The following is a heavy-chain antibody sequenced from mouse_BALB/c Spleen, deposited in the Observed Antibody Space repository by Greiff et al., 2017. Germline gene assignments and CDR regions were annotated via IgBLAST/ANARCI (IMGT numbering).Heavy chain of an antibody. CDR2: INSNGGST. V-gene: IGHV5-6-3*01. J-gene: IGHJ3*01. CDR3: ASNWDVGFAY. CDR1: GFTFSSYG. Sequence: EVQVVESGGGLVQPGGSLKLSCAASGFTFSSYGMSWVRQTPDKRLELVATINSNGGSTYYPDSVKGRFTISRDNAKNTLYLQMSSLKSEDTAMYYCASNWDVGFAYWGQGTLVTVSA. D-gene: IGHD4-1*01.